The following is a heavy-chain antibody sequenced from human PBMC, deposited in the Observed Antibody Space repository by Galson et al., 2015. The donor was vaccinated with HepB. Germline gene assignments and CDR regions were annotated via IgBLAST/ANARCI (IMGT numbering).Heavy chain of an antibody. CDR1: RFTFRSYG. J-gene: IGHJ4*02. Sequence: SLRLSCAASRFTFRSYGMHWVRQAPGKGLEWVAVISYDGSDKYYADSVKGRFTISRDNSKNTLYLQMNSLRAEDTAVYYCARGGGYFYFDSWGQGTLVTVSS. CDR2: ISYDGSDK. V-gene: IGHV3-30*03. CDR3: ARGGGYFYFDS. D-gene: IGHD3-22*01.